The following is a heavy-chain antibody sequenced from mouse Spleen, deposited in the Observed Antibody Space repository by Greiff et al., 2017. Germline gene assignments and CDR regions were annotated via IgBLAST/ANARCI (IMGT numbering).Heavy chain of an antibody. CDR3: ARGSTMTPFDY. CDR2: IYPGGGYT. V-gene: IGHV1-63*01. CDR1: GYTFTNYW. J-gene: IGHJ2*01. Sequence: VKLQQSGAELVRPGTSVKMSCKASGYTFTNYWIGWAKQRPGHGLEWIGDIYPGGGYTNYNEKFKGKATLTADKSSSTAYMQFSSLTSEDSAIYYCARGSTMTPFDYWGQGTTLTVSS. D-gene: IGHD2-4*01.